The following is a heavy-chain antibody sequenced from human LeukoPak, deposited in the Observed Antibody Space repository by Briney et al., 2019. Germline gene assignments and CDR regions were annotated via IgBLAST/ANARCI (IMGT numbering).Heavy chain of an antibody. Sequence: GASVKVSCKASGYTFTSYGISWVRQAPGQGLEWMGWINPNSGGTNYAQKFQGRVTMTRDTSISTAYMELSRLRSDDTAVYYCARELAVAGTPDAFDIWGQGTMVTVSS. J-gene: IGHJ3*02. CDR2: INPNSGGT. D-gene: IGHD6-19*01. V-gene: IGHV1-2*02. CDR3: ARELAVAGTPDAFDI. CDR1: GYTFTSYG.